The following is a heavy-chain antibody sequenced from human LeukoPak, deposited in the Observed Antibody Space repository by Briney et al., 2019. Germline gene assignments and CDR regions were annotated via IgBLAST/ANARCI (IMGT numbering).Heavy chain of an antibody. J-gene: IGHJ3*02. CDR3: ARDRPTVGAFDI. CDR1: GLPFSTFW. Sequence: GGSLRLSCAASGLPFSTFWMNWVRQAPGKGLEWVANINQDGSEKYYVDSVKGRFTISRDNAKNSLYLQMNSLRAEDTAVYYCARDRPTVGAFDIWGQGTMVTVSS. CDR2: INQDGSEK. D-gene: IGHD4-23*01. V-gene: IGHV3-7*01.